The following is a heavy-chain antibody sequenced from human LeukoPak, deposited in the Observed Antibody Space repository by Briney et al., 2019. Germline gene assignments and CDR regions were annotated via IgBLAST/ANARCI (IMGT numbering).Heavy chain of an antibody. V-gene: IGHV3-23*01. J-gene: IGHJ4*02. Sequence: GGSLRLSCAASGFTFSSHGMSWVRQAPGKGLEWVSAISGSGGSTYYADSVKGRFTISRDNAKNSLYLQMNSLRADDTAVYYCARGGWFGESPLDYWGQGALATVSS. CDR1: GFTFSSHG. CDR3: ARGGWFGESPLDY. CDR2: ISGSGGST. D-gene: IGHD3-10*01.